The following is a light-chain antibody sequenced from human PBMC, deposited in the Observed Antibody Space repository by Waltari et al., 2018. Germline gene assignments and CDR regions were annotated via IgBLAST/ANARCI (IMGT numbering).Light chain of an antibody. CDR3: MQPLQTPRT. CDR2: LAS. J-gene: IGKJ1*01. Sequence: DIVMTQSPLSLPVTPGEPAPISCRSSQSLLHTYGYNYVDWYLQKPGQSPQLLIYLASIRASGVPYRFRGSGAGTDFTLKISRLEAEDVGVYYCMQPLQTPRTFGQGTKLEIK. CDR1: QSLLHTYGYNY. V-gene: IGKV2-28*01.